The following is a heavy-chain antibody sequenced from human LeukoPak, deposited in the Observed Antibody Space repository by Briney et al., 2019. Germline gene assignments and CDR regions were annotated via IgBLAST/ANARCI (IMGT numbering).Heavy chain of an antibody. D-gene: IGHD6-13*01. CDR2: IYYSGST. Sequence: SETLSLTCTVSGGSISSGGYYWSWIRQHPGKGLEWIGYIYYSGSTYYNPSLKSRVTISAVDTSKNQFSLKLSSVTAADTAVYYCARGVYIAAAQYGYWGQGTLVTVSS. CDR1: GGSISSGGYY. V-gene: IGHV4-31*03. CDR3: ARGVYIAAAQYGY. J-gene: IGHJ4*02.